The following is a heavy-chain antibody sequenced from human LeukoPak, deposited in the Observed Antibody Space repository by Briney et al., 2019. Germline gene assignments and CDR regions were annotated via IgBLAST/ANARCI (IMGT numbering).Heavy chain of an antibody. CDR2: MRSKANNYAT. J-gene: IGHJ5*02. CDR3: TSQAGYSSSWET. CDR1: GFTFSDYY. V-gene: IGHV3-73*01. Sequence: GGSLRLSCAASGFTFSDYYVSWIRQTPGKGLEWVGRMRSKANNYATHYASSVYGRFTISRDDSANTRYLEMNSLKTEDTAVYYCTSQAGYSSSWETWGQGTLVTVSS. D-gene: IGHD6-13*01.